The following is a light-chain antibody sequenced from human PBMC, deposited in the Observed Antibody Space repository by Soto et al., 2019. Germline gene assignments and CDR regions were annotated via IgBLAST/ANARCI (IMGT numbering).Light chain of an antibody. CDR2: DAS. J-gene: IGKJ4*01. CDR3: QQYDNLPLT. CDR1: QDITNS. Sequence: DIQMTQSPSSLSASVGDRVTITCQASQDITNSLNWYQQKPGKAPQLLIYDASNLETGVPSRFSGSGSVTDFTFTISSQQPEDIATYYCQQYDNLPLTFGGGTKVEIK. V-gene: IGKV1-33*01.